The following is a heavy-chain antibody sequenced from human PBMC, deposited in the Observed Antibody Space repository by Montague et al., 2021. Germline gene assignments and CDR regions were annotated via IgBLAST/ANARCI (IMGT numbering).Heavy chain of an antibody. J-gene: IGHJ6*02. V-gene: IGHV3-21*01. Sequence: SLRLSCAASGFTFSSYNMNWVRQAPGKGLEWVSSMSSGSNYIYYADSLMGRFTIYRDNAKNSLYLQMNSLGAEDTAVYYCAREVKMGEGYKYGQAPYYYYGMDVWGQGTTVTVSS. CDR2: MSSGSNYI. CDR3: AREVKMGEGYKYGQAPYYYYGMDV. D-gene: IGHD5-18*01. CDR1: GFTFSSYN.